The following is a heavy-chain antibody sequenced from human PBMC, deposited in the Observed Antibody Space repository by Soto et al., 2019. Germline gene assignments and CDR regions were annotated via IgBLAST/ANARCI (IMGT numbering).Heavy chain of an antibody. D-gene: IGHD3-22*01. CDR1: GDPIPSAY. Sequence: PSETLSLTCSVSGDPIPSAYRNWIRQPPGKRLEWIGYMYYTGSTRYNPSLGSRVTFSVDASKNQFSLNLSSVTAADTAVYYCARGFYDTGGYSSPFDIWGQG. J-gene: IGHJ5*02. CDR3: ARGFYDTGGYSSPFDI. CDR2: MYYTGST. V-gene: IGHV4-59*01.